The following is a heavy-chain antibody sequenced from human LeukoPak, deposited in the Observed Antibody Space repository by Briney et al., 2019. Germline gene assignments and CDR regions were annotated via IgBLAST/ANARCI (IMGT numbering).Heavy chain of an antibody. V-gene: IGHV4-34*01. CDR1: GGSFSGYY. Sequence: ETLSLTCAVYGGSFSGYYWSWIRQPPGKGLEWIGGINHSGSTNYNPSLKSRVTISVDTSKNQFSLKLSSVTAADTAVYYCAYSSGWYKTYWGQGTLVTVSS. CDR3: AYSSGWYKTY. CDR2: INHSGST. D-gene: IGHD6-19*01. J-gene: IGHJ4*02.